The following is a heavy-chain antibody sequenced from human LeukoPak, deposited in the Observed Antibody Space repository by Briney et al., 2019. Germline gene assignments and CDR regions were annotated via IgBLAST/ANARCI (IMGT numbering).Heavy chain of an antibody. V-gene: IGHV4-34*01. D-gene: IGHD2-15*01. J-gene: IGHJ4*02. CDR2: INHNGST. Sequence: PSETLSLTCAVYGGSFSGYYWNWIRQPPGKGLEWIGEINHNGSTNYNPSLKSRVTISVDTSKNQFSLKLSSVTAADTAVYYCASPSGRGGYSFDYWGQETLVTVSS. CDR1: GGSFSGYY. CDR3: ASPSGRGGYSFDY.